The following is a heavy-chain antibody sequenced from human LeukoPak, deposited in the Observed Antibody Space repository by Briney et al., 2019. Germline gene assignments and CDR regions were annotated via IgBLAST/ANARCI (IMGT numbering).Heavy chain of an antibody. CDR2: IHTSGST. Sequence: SETLSLTCTVPGGSISSYYWSWIRQPAGKGLEWIGRIHTSGSTNYNPSLKSRVTMSVDTSKNQSSLKLSSVTAADTAVYYCARDEYYDYVWGSYRYGIKPFDYWGQGTLVTVSS. CDR1: GGSISSYY. CDR3: ARDEYYDYVWGSYRYGIKPFDY. V-gene: IGHV4-4*07. D-gene: IGHD3-16*02. J-gene: IGHJ4*02.